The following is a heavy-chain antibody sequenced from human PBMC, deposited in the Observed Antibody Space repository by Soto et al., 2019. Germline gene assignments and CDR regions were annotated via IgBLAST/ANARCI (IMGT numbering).Heavy chain of an antibody. CDR1: GGSISSYY. J-gene: IGHJ6*02. Sequence: SETLSLTCTVSGGSISSYYWSWIRQPAGKGLEWIGRIYTSGSTNYNPSLKSRVTMSVDTSKIQFSLKLSSVTAADTAVYYCARDPTRGDYYYYYGMDVWGQGTTVTVSS. CDR2: IYTSGST. V-gene: IGHV4-4*07. CDR3: ARDPTRGDYYYYYGMDV.